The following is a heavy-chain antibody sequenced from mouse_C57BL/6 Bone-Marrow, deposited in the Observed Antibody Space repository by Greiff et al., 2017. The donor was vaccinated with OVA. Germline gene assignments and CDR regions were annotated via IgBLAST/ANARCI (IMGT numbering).Heavy chain of an antibody. Sequence: QVQLQQSGAELARPGASVKLSCKASGYTFTSYGISWVKQSTGQGLEWIGEIYPRSGNTYYNEKFKGKATLTADKSSSTAYMELRSLTSEDSAVYFCANHYYGSSYVGYFDVWGTGTTVTVSS. CDR3: ANHYYGSSYVGYFDV. CDR1: GYTFTSYG. J-gene: IGHJ1*03. D-gene: IGHD1-1*01. CDR2: IYPRSGNT. V-gene: IGHV1-81*01.